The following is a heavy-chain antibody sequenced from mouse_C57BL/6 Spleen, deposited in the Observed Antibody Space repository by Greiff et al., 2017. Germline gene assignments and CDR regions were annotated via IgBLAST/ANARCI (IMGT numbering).Heavy chain of an antibody. CDR2: ISYDGSN. V-gene: IGHV3-6*01. J-gene: IGHJ3*01. CDR1: GYSITSGYY. CDR3: ARDYDGYLNSFAY. D-gene: IGHD2-3*01. Sequence: EVKLMESGPGLVKPSQSLSLTCSVTGYSITSGYYWNWIRQFPGNKLEWMGYISYDGSNKYNPSLKNRISITRDTSKNQFFLKLNSVTTEDTATYYCARDYDGYLNSFAYWGQGTLVTVSA.